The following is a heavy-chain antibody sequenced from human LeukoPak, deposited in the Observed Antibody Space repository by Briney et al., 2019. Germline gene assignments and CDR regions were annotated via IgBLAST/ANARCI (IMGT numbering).Heavy chain of an antibody. Sequence: SQTLSLTCTVSGGSISSGGYYWSWIRQPPGKGLEWIGEINHSGSTNYNPSLKSRVTISVDTSKNQFSLKLSSGTAADTAVYYCATYCSSTSCSYYYGMDVWGQGTTVTVSS. V-gene: IGHV4-31*03. CDR1: GGSISSGGYY. J-gene: IGHJ6*02. CDR3: ATYCSSTSCSYYYGMDV. D-gene: IGHD2-2*01. CDR2: INHSGST.